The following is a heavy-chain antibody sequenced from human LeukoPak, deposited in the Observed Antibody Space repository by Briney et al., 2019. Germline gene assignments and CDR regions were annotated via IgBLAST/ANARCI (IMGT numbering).Heavy chain of an antibody. CDR1: GYSISSGYY. CDR2: IYHSGST. Sequence: SETLSLTCTVPGYSISSGYYWGWIRQPPGKGLEWIGSIYHSGSTYYNPSLKSRVTISVDTSKNQFSLKLSSVTAADTAVYYCARSIKNYYDSSGDFQHWGQGTLVTVSS. CDR3: ARSIKNYYDSSGDFQH. V-gene: IGHV4-38-2*02. D-gene: IGHD3-22*01. J-gene: IGHJ1*01.